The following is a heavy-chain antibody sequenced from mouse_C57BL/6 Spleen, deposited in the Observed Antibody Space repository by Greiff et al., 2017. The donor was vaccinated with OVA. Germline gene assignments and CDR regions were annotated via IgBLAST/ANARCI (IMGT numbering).Heavy chain of an antibody. CDR3: AREDGPYYFDY. CDR1: GFTFSDYY. J-gene: IGHJ2*01. CDR2: INYDGSST. V-gene: IGHV5-16*01. Sequence: EVKVVESEGGLVQPGSSMKLSCTASGFTFSDYYMAWVRQVPEKGLEWVANINYDGSSTYYLDSLKSRFIISRDNAKNILYLQMSSLKSEDTATYYCAREDGPYYFDYWGQGTTLTVSS. D-gene: IGHD2-3*01.